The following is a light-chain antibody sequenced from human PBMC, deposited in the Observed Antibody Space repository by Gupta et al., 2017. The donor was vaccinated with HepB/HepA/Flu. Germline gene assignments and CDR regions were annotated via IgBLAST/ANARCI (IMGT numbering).Light chain of an antibody. V-gene: IGKV3-11*01. CDR1: QNVRTY. Sequence: EIVLTQSPATLSLSPGERATLSCRASQNVRTYLAWSQQKPGQAPRLLIYDASTRATDIPARFSGSGSGTDFTLTISSLEPEDFAVYYCQQRSNWVTFGGGTKVEIK. J-gene: IGKJ4*01. CDR3: QQRSNWVT. CDR2: DAS.